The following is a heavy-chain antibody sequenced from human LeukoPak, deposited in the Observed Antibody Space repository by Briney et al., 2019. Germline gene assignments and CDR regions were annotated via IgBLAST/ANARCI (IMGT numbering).Heavy chain of an antibody. D-gene: IGHD2-2*01. Sequence: GGSLRLSCAASGFTFSSYAMIWVRQAPGKGLEWVSTISGSGGSTYYADSVKGRFTISRDNSKNTLYLQMNSLRAEDTAVYYCAKGVVPAALLSADYWGQGTLVTVSS. CDR2: ISGSGGST. J-gene: IGHJ4*02. V-gene: IGHV3-23*01. CDR1: GFTFSSYA. CDR3: AKGVVPAALLSADY.